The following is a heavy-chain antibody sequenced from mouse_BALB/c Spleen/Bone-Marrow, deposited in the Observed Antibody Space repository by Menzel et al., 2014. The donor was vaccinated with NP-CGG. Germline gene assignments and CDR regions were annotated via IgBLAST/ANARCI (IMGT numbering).Heavy chain of an antibody. V-gene: IGHV1-14*01. D-gene: IGHD2-4*01. CDR2: INPYNDGT. CDR3: AREGGLRRGDYYAMDY. Sequence: LVESGPELVKPGASVKMSCKASGYTFTAYVMHWVKRKPGQGLEWIGYINPYNDGTKYNEMFKGKATLTSDKSSSTAYMELSSLTSEDSAVYYCAREGGLRRGDYYAMDYWGQGTSVTVSS. J-gene: IGHJ4*01. CDR1: GYTFTAYV.